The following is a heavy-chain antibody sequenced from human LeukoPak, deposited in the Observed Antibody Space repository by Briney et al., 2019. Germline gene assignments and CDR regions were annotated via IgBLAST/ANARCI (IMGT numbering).Heavy chain of an antibody. Sequence: GESLKISCKGSGYSFTSYWIGWVRQMPGKGLEWMGIIYPGDSDTRYSPSFQGQVTISADKSISTAYLQWSSLKASDTAMYYCARHYYGSSGYQDAFDIWGQGTMVTVSS. CDR3: ARHYYGSSGYQDAFDI. CDR1: GYSFTSYW. V-gene: IGHV5-51*01. D-gene: IGHD3-22*01. J-gene: IGHJ3*02. CDR2: IYPGDSDT.